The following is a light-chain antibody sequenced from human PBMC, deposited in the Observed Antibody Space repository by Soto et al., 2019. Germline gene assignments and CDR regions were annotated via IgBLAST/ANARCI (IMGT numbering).Light chain of an antibody. J-gene: IGLJ1*01. CDR2: DNS. CDR1: NFGSNS. V-gene: IGLV3-21*02. Sequence: ELTQPPSVSVAPGQTASIPCGGNNFGSNSVHWYQQKPGQAPVLLVYDNSARPSGIPERFSGCNSGNTATLTISRVEAGDEADYYCQVWDRTTDHVFGTGTKVTVL. CDR3: QVWDRTTDHV.